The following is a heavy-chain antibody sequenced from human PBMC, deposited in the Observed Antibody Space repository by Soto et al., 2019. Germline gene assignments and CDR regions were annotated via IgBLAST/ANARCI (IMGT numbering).Heavy chain of an antibody. V-gene: IGHV4-39*01. Sequence: SETLSLTCTVSGGSVTNSSYYWGWIRQSPGKGLEWIGSVYHRGRSYSKSSVKSRVTISVDTSKNRFSPSLNSVTASDTAVYFCVSQRTTVPTQAYFDYWGPGALVTVSS. CDR1: GGSVTNSSYY. CDR2: VYHRGRS. D-gene: IGHD4-17*01. CDR3: VSQRTTVPTQAYFDY. J-gene: IGHJ4*02.